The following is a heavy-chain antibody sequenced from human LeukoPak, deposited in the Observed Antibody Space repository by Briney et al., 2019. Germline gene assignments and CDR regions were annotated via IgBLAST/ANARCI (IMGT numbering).Heavy chain of an antibody. CDR2: IYYSGST. J-gene: IGHJ4*02. V-gene: IGHV4-59*01. D-gene: IGHD6-13*01. Sequence: SEPLSLTCTVSGGSISSYYWSWIRQPPGKGLEWVGYIYYSGSTNYNPSLKSRVTISVDTSKNQFSLKLSSVTAADTAVYYCARAPRGGSSWYFDYWGQGTLVTVSS. CDR1: GGSISSYY. CDR3: ARAPRGGSSWYFDY.